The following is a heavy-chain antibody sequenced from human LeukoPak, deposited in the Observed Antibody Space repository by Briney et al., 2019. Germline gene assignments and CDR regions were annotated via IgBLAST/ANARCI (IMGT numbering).Heavy chain of an antibody. CDR2: INRDSHYI. CDR3: ARGSVHTSYDQ. J-gene: IGHJ4*02. CDR1: GFPFISYT. Sequence: GGSLRLSCAASGFPFISYTINWVRQAPGKELEWVSSINRDSHYIYYADSVKGRFTTSRDNAENSLYLQMDSLRAEDTAVYYCARGSVHTSYDQWGQGTLVTVSS. V-gene: IGHV3-21*01. D-gene: IGHD3-10*01.